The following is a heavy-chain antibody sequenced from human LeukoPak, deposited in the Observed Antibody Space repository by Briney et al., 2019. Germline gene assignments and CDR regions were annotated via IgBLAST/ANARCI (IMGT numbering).Heavy chain of an antibody. J-gene: IGHJ4*02. D-gene: IGHD5-18*01. Sequence: GGSLRLSCAASGFTFSSYSMNWVRQAPGKGLECVSYISSSSSTIYYADSVKGRFTISRDNAKNSLYLQMNSVRAEDTAVYFCARDLGYSYGHFDYWGQGTLVTVSS. CDR2: ISSSSSTI. V-gene: IGHV3-48*01. CDR3: ARDLGYSYGHFDY. CDR1: GFTFSSYS.